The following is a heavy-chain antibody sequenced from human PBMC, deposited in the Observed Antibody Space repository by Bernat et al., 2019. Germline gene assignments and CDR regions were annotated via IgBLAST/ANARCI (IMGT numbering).Heavy chain of an antibody. CDR3: ARVFTSAWFNPRVGCFDP. CDR2: INHSGST. D-gene: IGHD6-19*01. Sequence: QVQLQLWGAGLLKPSETLSLTCAVYGGSFSGYYWSWIRQPPGKGLEWIGEINHSGSTNYNPSLKSRVTISIDTSKNQFSLKLSSVTAADTAVYYCARVFTSAWFNPRVGCFDPWGQGALVTVST. J-gene: IGHJ5*02. V-gene: IGHV4-34*01. CDR1: GGSFSGYY.